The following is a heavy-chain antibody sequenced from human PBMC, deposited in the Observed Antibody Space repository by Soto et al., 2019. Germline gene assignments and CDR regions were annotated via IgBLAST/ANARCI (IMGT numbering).Heavy chain of an antibody. D-gene: IGHD2-15*01. J-gene: IGHJ6*03. CDR2: VIPLLDAS. CDR1: GVAFSNYT. V-gene: IGHV1-69*08. CDR3: ASGKSQMTQDRMGFYYYMDV. Sequence: QVHLVQSGAEVKKPGSSVRLSCTASGVAFSNYTFTWVRRAPGQGLEWMGRVIPLLDASNYAEKFQDRVTITADRSTSTAYMELSGLKSEDSAIYYCASGKSQMTQDRMGFYYYMDVWGKGTTVTVSS.